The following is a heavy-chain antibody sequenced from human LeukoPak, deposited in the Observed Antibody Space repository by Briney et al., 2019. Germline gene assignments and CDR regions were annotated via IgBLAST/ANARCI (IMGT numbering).Heavy chain of an antibody. J-gene: IGHJ5*02. V-gene: IGHV1-2*02. CDR3: ARPLSNYGNRVNWFDP. Sequence: ASVKVSCKASGYTFTGYYMHWVRQAPGQGLEWMGWINPNSGGTNYAQKFQGRVTMTRDTSISTAYMELSRLRSDDTAVYYCARPLSNYGNRVNWFDPWGQGTLVTVSS. CDR2: INPNSGGT. CDR1: GYTFTGYY. D-gene: IGHD4-4*01.